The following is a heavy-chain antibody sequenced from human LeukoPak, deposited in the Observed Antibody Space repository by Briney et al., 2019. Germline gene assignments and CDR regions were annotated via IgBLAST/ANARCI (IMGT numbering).Heavy chain of an antibody. J-gene: IGHJ4*02. CDR1: GFTFDDYA. D-gene: IGHD2-2*01. CDR3: AKSGCSSTSCYLNY. Sequence: GGSLRLSCAASGFTFDDYAMHWVRQAPGKGLEWVSGISWNSGSIGYADSVKGRFTISRDNAKNSLYLQMNSLRHEDMALYYCAKSGCSSTSCYLNYWGQGILVTVSS. V-gene: IGHV3-9*03. CDR2: ISWNSGSI.